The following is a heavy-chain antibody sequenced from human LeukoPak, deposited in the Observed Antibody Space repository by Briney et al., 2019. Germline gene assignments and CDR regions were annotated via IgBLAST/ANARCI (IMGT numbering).Heavy chain of an antibody. D-gene: IGHD3-22*01. V-gene: IGHV4-34*01. CDR1: GGSLSGYY. J-gene: IGHJ4*02. CDR3: ARMPKPRTYYYETSGYNPHFDY. CDR2: INHSGNT. Sequence: PSETLSLTCAVYGGSLSGYYWSWIRQPPGKGLEWIGEINHSGNTNYNPSLKSRVTMSLDTSNNQFSLTLSSVTAADTAVYFCARMPKPRTYYYETSGYNPHFDYWGQGTLVTVSS.